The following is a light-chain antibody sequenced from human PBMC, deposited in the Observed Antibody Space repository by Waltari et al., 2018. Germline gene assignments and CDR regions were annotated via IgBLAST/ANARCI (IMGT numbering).Light chain of an antibody. J-gene: IGKJ1*01. CDR2: GAS. CDR3: HQYGSSPWT. Sequence: EIVLTQSPGTLSLSPGEGVTLSCRASQSVNNSYLAWFQQKPGQAPRVLIYGASNSATGIPDRFSGSGSGTDFTLTISRLEPEDFAVYYCHQYGSSPWTFGQGTRVEIK. CDR1: QSVNNSY. V-gene: IGKV3-20*01.